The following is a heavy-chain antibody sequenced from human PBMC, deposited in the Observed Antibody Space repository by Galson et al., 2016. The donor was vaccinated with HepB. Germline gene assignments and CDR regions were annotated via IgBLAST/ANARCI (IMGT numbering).Heavy chain of an antibody. CDR3: ARGGLVRGAHGGSFDS. D-gene: IGHD3-10*01. V-gene: IGHV6-1*01. Sequence: CAISGDSVSSTSAGWSWVRQSPSRGLGWLGRTFYRSKWYYDYAISVRSRITINPDTSKNQSSLQLISVTPEDTAVYYCARGGLVRGAHGGSFDSWGQGTLVTVSS. J-gene: IGHJ4*01. CDR2: TFYRSKWYY. CDR1: GDSVSSTSAG.